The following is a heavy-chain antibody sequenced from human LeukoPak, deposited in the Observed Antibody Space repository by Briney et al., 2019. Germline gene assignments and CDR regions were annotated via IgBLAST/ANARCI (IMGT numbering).Heavy chain of an antibody. CDR1: GFTFSSYG. CDR2: ISYDGSNK. D-gene: IGHD3-10*01. V-gene: IGHV3-30*03. J-gene: IGHJ5*02. CDR3: ARVALAYYYGSGTNWFDP. Sequence: GRSLRLSCAASGFTFSSYGMHWVRQAPGKGLEWVAVISYDGSNKYYADSVKGRFTISRDNSKNTLYLQMNSLRAEDTAVYYCARVALAYYYGSGTNWFDPWGQGTLVTVSS.